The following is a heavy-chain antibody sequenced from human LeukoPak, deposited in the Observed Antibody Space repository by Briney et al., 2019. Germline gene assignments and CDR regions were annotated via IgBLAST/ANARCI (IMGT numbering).Heavy chain of an antibody. V-gene: IGHV7-4-1*02. CDR3: ARDTAMVKFDQ. CDR2: INTNTGNP. CDR1: GYTFTSYY. Sequence: VASVKVSCKASGYTFTSYYMHWVRQAPGQGLEWMGWINTNTGNPTYAQGFTGRFVFSLDTSVSTAYLQISSLKAEDTAVYYCARDTAMVKFDQWGQGTLVTVPS. J-gene: IGHJ4*02. D-gene: IGHD5-18*01.